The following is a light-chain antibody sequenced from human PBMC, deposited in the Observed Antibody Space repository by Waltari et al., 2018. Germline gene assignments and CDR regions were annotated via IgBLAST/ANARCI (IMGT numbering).Light chain of an antibody. CDR2: GAS. CDR1: QGVDSN. J-gene: IGKJ1*01. Sequence: EVVMTQSPVTLSVSLGERATLSCRASQGVDSNLAWYQRKPGQPPRLLIFGASTRATGVPARFSVSGSSTEFTLTVDSLQSDDFAVYYCHQYNKWPLWSFGQGTKV. V-gene: IGKV3-15*01. CDR3: HQYNKWPLWS.